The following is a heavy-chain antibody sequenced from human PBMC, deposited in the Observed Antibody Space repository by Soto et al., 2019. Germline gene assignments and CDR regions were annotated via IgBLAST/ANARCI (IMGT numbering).Heavy chain of an antibody. J-gene: IGHJ6*03. Sequence: EVQLAESGGGLAQPGGSLRLSCAASGFTLSGYAMDWVRQAPGKGLEYVSGISSNGVGTYYANSVQGSFTISRDNSKNTVYLQRGSLRPEDMDVYYCARRARPDFYYMDVWGKGTTVTVSS. CDR2: ISSNGVGT. CDR3: ARRARPDFYYMDV. V-gene: IGHV3-64*01. CDR1: GFTLSGYA. D-gene: IGHD6-6*01.